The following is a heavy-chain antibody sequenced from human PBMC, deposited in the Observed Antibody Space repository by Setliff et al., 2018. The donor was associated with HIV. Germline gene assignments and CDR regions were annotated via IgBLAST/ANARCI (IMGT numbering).Heavy chain of an antibody. V-gene: IGHV1-18*01. CDR2: IRAYNGNT. CDR3: ATELFIVVAGHTPTFDY. CDR1: GFTFSCYD. J-gene: IGHJ4*02. D-gene: IGHD6-19*01. Sequence: GASVKVSCKASGFTFSCYDITWVPQAPGQGLEWMSWIRAYNGNTNYAHEVQGRDTVTTDTSTDTAYMELSSLRSEDTAVYYCATELFIVVAGHTPTFDYWGQGTLVTVSS.